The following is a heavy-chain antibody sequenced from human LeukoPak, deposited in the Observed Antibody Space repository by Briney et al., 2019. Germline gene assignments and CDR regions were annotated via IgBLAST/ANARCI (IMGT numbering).Heavy chain of an antibody. D-gene: IGHD3-10*01. CDR3: AIRYGSGRCCFYY. V-gene: IGHV1-69*02. CDR1: VDTLSIYT. CDR2: LIPILGIA. J-gene: IGHJ4*02. Sequence: SVNVSRKASVDTLSIYTVCWVPHAPGQGRESRGNLIPILGIANYTQKFQGRVTITADKSTSAAYMELSSLRSEDTGVYYCAIRYGSGRCCFYYWGQGTLVTVSS.